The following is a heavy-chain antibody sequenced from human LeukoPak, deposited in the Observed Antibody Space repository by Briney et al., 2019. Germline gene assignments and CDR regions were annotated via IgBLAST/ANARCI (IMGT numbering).Heavy chain of an antibody. J-gene: IGHJ6*02. CDR2: IKEDGSEK. CDR1: GFTFSNYW. CDR3: ARGVDV. Sequence: PGGSLRLSCIGSGFTFSNYWMNWVRQAPGKGLEWVANIKEDGSEKYYVDSVKGRFTISRDNAKNSLYLQMNSLRAEDTAVYYCARGVDVWGQGTTVTVS. V-gene: IGHV3-7*04.